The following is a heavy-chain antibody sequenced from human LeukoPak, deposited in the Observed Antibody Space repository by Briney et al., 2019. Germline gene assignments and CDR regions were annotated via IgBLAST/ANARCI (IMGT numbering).Heavy chain of an antibody. CDR2: ISGSGGST. CDR3: ASPKRVDIVATIEDY. CDR1: GFTFSSYA. Sequence: PGGSLRLSCAASGFTFSSYAMSWVHQAPGKGLEWVSAISGSGGSTYYADSVKGRFTISRDNSKNTLYLQMNSLRAEDTAVYYCASPKRVDIVATIEDYWGQGTLVTVSS. J-gene: IGHJ4*02. D-gene: IGHD5-12*01. V-gene: IGHV3-23*01.